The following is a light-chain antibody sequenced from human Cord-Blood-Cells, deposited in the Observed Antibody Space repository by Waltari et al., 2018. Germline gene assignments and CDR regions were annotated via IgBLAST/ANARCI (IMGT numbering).Light chain of an antibody. J-gene: IGKJ2*01. CDR3: QQYNRYSHT. CDR2: DAS. Sequence: DIQMTQSPSTLSASVGDRVTITCRASQSISSWLAWYQQKPGKAPKLLIYDASSLESGVPSRFSGSGSRTEFTLTISSLQPDDFATYYCQQYNRYSHTFGQGTKLEIK. V-gene: IGKV1-5*01. CDR1: QSISSW.